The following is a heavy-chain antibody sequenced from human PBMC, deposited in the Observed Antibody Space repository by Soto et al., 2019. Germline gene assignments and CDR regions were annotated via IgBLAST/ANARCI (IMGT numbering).Heavy chain of an antibody. CDR3: ARRYSSSFDY. D-gene: IGHD6-13*01. CDR2: IYYSGST. Sequence: PSETLSLSCTVSGGSISSYYWLWIRQPPGKGLEWIGYIYYSGSTNYNPSLKSRVTISVDTSKNQFSLKLSSVTAADTAVYYCARRYSSSFDYWGQRTLVTVSS. J-gene: IGHJ4*02. CDR1: GGSISSYY. V-gene: IGHV4-59*08.